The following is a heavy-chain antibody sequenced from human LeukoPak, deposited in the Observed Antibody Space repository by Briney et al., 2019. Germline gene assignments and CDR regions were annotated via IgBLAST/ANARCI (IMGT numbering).Heavy chain of an antibody. CDR1: GFTFNDST. V-gene: IGHV3-43*01. Sequence: GGSLRLSCAASGFTFNDSTTHWVRQAPGKGLEWVSLISWDGVSTYYADSVKGRFTISRDNSKNSLYLQMNSLRTEDTALYYCATGRVVPAAILDYWGQGTLVTVSS. J-gene: IGHJ4*02. CDR2: ISWDGVST. CDR3: ATGRVVPAAILDY. D-gene: IGHD2-2*02.